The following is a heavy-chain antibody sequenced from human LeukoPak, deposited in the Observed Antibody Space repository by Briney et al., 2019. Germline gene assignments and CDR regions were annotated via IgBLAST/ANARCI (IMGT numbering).Heavy chain of an antibody. Sequence: GGSLRLSCAASGFTLSSYWMSWVRQAPGKGLERVANIKQDGSEKYYVDSVKGRFAISRDNAKNSLYLQMNSLRAEDTAVYYCARDGDVSGYSDWGQGTLVTVSS. CDR3: ARDGDVSGYSD. J-gene: IGHJ4*02. CDR1: GFTLSSYW. D-gene: IGHD3-22*01. V-gene: IGHV3-7*01. CDR2: IKQDGSEK.